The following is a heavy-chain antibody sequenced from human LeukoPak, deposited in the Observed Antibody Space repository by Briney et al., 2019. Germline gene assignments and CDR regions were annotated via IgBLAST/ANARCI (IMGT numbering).Heavy chain of an antibody. V-gene: IGHV4-59*01. CDR1: GGSISSYY. Sequence: SETLSLTCTVSGGSISSYYWSWIRQPPGKGLEWIGYIYYSGSTNYNPSLKSRVTISVDTSKNQFSLKLSSVTAADTAVYYCARGSINYNSGGYYDNPPLDYWGQGTLVTVSS. CDR3: ARGSINYNSGGYYDNPPLDY. J-gene: IGHJ4*02. D-gene: IGHD3-22*01. CDR2: IYYSGST.